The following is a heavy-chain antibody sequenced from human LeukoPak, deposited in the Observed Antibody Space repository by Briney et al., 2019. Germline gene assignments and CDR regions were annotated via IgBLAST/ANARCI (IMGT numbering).Heavy chain of an antibody. Sequence: PSETLSLTRAVYRGSFSGYYWSWIRQPPRKGLEWIGEINHSGSTNYNPSLKSRVTISVDTSKNQFSLKLSSVTAADTAVYYCARGGVFDYWGQGTLVTVSS. CDR1: RGSFSGYY. CDR2: INHSGST. D-gene: IGHD3-16*01. J-gene: IGHJ4*02. CDR3: ARGGVFDY. V-gene: IGHV4-34*01.